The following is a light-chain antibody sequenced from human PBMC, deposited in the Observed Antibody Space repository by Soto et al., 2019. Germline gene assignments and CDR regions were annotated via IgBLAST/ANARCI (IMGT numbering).Light chain of an antibody. Sequence: SPGERAPLSCRASQSVSSNLAWYQQKPGQAPRLLIYGASTSATGIPARFSGSGSGTGFTLTIIRLEPEDVAVYYCQQYGSSALTFGEGTKVDIK. CDR2: GAS. V-gene: IGKV3-20*01. CDR1: QSVSSN. CDR3: QQYGSSALT. J-gene: IGKJ4*02.